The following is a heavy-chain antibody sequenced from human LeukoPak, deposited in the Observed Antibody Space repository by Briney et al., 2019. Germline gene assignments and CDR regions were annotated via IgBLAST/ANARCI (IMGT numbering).Heavy chain of an antibody. CDR3: ARDRPDGYYFDY. J-gene: IGHJ4*02. CDR2: ISYDGSNK. Sequence: PGGSLRPSCAASGFTFSSYVMHWVRQAPGKGLEGVAVISYDGSNKYYADSVKGRFTISRDNSKNTLYLQMNSLRAEDTAVYYCARDRPDGYYFDYWGQGTLVTVSS. V-gene: IGHV3-30-3*01. CDR1: GFTFSSYV. D-gene: IGHD4-17*01.